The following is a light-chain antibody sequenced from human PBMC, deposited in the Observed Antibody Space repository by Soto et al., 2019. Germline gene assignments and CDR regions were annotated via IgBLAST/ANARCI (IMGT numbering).Light chain of an antibody. V-gene: IGLV1-44*01. Sequence: QSVLTQPPSASGTPGQRVTVSCSGGSSNIGSKTVNWYQQIPETAPKLLIYGNDQRPSGVPDRFSGSKSGTSASLAISGLQSGDEAHYYCAAWDDSLKAVVFGAGTQLTVL. J-gene: IGLJ2*01. CDR1: SSNIGSKT. CDR3: AAWDDSLKAVV. CDR2: GND.